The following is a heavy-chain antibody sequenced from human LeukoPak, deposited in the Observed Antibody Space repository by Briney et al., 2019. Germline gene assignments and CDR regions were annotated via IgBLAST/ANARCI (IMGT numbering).Heavy chain of an antibody. J-gene: IGHJ4*02. D-gene: IGHD3-22*01. Sequence: GGSLRLSCAASGFTFSSYGMSWVRQAPGKGLEWVSAISGSGSGGSTYYADSVKGRFTISRDNSENTLYLQMNCLRAEDTAVYYCAKYSHDSSGSYDYWGQGTLVTVSS. CDR1: GFTFSSYG. CDR2: ISGSGSGGST. V-gene: IGHV3-23*01. CDR3: AKYSHDSSGSYDY.